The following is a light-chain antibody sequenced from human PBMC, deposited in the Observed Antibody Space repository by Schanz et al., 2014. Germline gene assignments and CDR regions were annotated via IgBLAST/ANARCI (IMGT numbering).Light chain of an antibody. CDR3: QQYGSSPRT. CDR2: GAS. V-gene: IGKV3-20*01. Sequence: PGARATLSCRASQSVSSSYLAWYQQKPGQAPRLLIYGASSRATGIPDRFSGSGSGTDFTLTISRLEPEDFAVYYCQQYGSSPRTFGQGTKVEIK. J-gene: IGKJ1*01. CDR1: QSVSSSY.